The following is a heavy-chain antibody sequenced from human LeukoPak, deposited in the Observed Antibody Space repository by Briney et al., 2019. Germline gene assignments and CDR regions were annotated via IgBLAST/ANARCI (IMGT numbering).Heavy chain of an antibody. CDR3: ARHEHKAVAGDT. CDR1: GGFFNGYY. CDR2: VYYSGKT. V-gene: IGHV4-34*01. Sequence: KASETLSLTCAVYGGFFNGYYWSWIRHPPGKGLEWVGSVYYSGKTFYSPSVKSRVTISVDTSKNHFSLRLISVTAADTAMYYCARHEHKAVAGDTWGQGNLVTVSS. D-gene: IGHD6-19*01. J-gene: IGHJ5*02.